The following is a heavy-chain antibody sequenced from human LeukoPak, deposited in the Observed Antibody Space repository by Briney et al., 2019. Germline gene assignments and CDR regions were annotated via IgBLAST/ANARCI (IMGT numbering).Heavy chain of an antibody. CDR3: ARDSGYAFDI. D-gene: IGHD6-25*01. CDR1: GGSISTYY. V-gene: IGHV4-59*01. Sequence: SETLSLTCTVSGGSISTYYWSWIRQPPGKGLEWIGYIYYSGGTNYNPSLKSRVAISVDTSKNQLSLKLSSVTAADTAVYYCARDSGYAFDIWGQGTMVTVSS. J-gene: IGHJ3*02. CDR2: IYYSGGT.